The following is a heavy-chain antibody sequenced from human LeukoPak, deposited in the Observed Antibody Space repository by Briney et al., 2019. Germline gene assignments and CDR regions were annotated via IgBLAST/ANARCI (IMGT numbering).Heavy chain of an antibody. J-gene: IGHJ5*02. V-gene: IGHV3-30*18. D-gene: IGHD5-12*01. Sequence: GRSLRLSCAASGFTFSSYGMHWVRQAPGKGLEWVAVISYDGSNKYYADSVKGRFTISRDNSKNTLYLQMNSLRAEDTAVYYCAKDLPRGYSGYDWFDPWGQGTLVTVSS. CDR1: GFTFSSYG. CDR2: ISYDGSNK. CDR3: AKDLPRGYSGYDWFDP.